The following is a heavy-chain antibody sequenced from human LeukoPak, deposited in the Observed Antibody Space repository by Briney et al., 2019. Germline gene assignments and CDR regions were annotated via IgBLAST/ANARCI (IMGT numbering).Heavy chain of an antibody. J-gene: IGHJ3*02. V-gene: IGHV4-59*01. Sequence: SETLSLTCTVSGGSISSYYWSWIRQPPGKGLEWIGYIYYSGSTNYNPSLKSRVTTSVDTSKNQFPLKLSSVTAADTAVYYCARDPGDPDAFDIWGQGTMVTVSS. CDR3: ARDPGDPDAFDI. CDR1: GGSISSYY. D-gene: IGHD4-17*01. CDR2: IYYSGST.